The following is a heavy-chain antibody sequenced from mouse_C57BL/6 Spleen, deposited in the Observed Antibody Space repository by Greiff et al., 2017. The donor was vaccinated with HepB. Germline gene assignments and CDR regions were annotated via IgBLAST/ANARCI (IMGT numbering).Heavy chain of an antibody. D-gene: IGHD3-3*01. CDR3: ARRGTETY. J-gene: IGHJ2*01. CDR1: GYAFTNYL. Sequence: VQLQQSGAELVRPGTSVKVSCKASGYAFTNYLIEWVKQRPGQGLEWIGVINPGSGGTNYNEKFKGKATLTADKSSSTAYMQLSSLTSEDSAVYFCARRGTETYWGQGTTLTVSS. CDR2: INPGSGGT. V-gene: IGHV1-54*01.